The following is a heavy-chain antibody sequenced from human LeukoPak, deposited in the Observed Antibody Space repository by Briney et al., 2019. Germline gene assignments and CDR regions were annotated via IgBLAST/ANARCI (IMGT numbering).Heavy chain of an antibody. CDR2: VRGSGDAV. Sequence: GGSLRLSCAASGFIFSSYDMNWARQAPGKGLEWISCVRGSGDAVSYADSVKGRFTISRDNAKNSVFLQMNSLRAEDTAIYYCSRRGPPDFDSWGQGTLVTVS. CDR1: GFIFSSYD. CDR3: SRRGPPDFDS. J-gene: IGHJ4*02. V-gene: IGHV3-48*03.